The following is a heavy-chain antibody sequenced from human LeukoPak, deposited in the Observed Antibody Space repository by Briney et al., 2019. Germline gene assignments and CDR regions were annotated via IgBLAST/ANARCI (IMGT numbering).Heavy chain of an antibody. CDR2: IIPIFGTA. D-gene: IGHD1-26*01. CDR1: GGTFSSYA. Sequence: ASVKVSCKASGGTFSSYAVSWVRQAPGQGLEWMGGIIPIFGTANYAQKFQGRVTITADESTSTAYMELSSLRSEDTAVYYCARGWELWYFDYWGQGTLVTVSS. CDR3: ARGWELWYFDY. J-gene: IGHJ4*02. V-gene: IGHV1-69*13.